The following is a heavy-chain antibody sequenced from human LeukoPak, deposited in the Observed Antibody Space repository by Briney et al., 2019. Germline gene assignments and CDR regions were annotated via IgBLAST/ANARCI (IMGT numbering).Heavy chain of an antibody. J-gene: IGHJ4*02. CDR1: VGSISSSDYY. V-gene: IGHV4-39*07. D-gene: IGHD1-1*01. CDR3: AREFAVPVERTKYHFDY. CDR2: IFHSGAT. Sequence: SETLSLTCTVSVGSISSSDYYWGWIRQPPGKGLEWIASIFHSGATNYNPSLESRVTIALDTSTNQFSLKVRSVTAADTAVYDCAREFAVPVERTKYHFDYWGRGSLVTVSS.